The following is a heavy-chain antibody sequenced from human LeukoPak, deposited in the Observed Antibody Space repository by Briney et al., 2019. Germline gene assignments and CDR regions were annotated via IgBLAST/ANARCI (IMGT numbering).Heavy chain of an antibody. V-gene: IGHV4-39*07. CDR2: IYYSGST. CDR3: ASHYYDSSGYLLPSDFDY. Sequence: SETLSLTCTVSGGSISSSSYYWGWIRQPPGKGLEWIGSIYYSGSTYYNPSLKSRVTISVDTSKNQFSLKLSSVTAADTVVYYCASHYYDSSGYLLPSDFDYWGQGTLVTVSS. CDR1: GGSISSSSYY. D-gene: IGHD3-22*01. J-gene: IGHJ4*02.